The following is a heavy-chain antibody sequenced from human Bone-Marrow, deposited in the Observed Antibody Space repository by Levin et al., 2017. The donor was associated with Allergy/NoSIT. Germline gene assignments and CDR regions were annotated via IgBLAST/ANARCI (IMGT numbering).Heavy chain of an antibody. J-gene: IGHJ5*02. Sequence: LRLSCTVSGGSISSGGYYWSWIRQHPGKGLEWIGYIYYSGSTYYNPSLKSRVTISVDTSKNQFSLKLSSVTAADTAVYYCARDHASMAAAGTATWDWFDPWGQGTLVTVSS. CDR1: GGSISSGGYY. CDR2: IYYSGST. D-gene: IGHD6-13*01. V-gene: IGHV4-31*03. CDR3: ARDHASMAAAGTATWDWFDP.